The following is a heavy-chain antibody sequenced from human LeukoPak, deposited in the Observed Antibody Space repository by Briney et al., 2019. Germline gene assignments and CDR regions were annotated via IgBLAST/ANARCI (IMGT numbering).Heavy chain of an antibody. CDR1: GYTFTSYA. CDR3: ARARSGSSWYSIYYYYYYMDV. CDR2: INTNTGNP. V-gene: IGHV7-4-1*02. D-gene: IGHD6-13*01. Sequence: ASVKVSCKASGYTFTSYAMNWVRQAPGQGLEWMGWINTNTGNPTYAQGFTGRFVFSLDTSVSTAYLRISSLKAEDTAVYYCARARSGSSWYSIYYYYYYMDVWGKGTTVTVSS. J-gene: IGHJ6*03.